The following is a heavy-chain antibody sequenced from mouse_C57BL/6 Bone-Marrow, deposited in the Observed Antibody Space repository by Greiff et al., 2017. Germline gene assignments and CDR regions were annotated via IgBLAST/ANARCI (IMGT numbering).Heavy chain of an antibody. CDR1: GYTFTSYD. D-gene: IGHD2-3*01. J-gene: IGHJ2*01. Sequence: QVQLQQSGPELVKPGASVKLSCKASGYTFTSYDINWVKQRPGQGLEWIGWFYPRDGSTKYNEKFKGKATLTVDTSSITAYMALHRLTSEDSAVYFGARLQWLLRPDYWGKGTTLTVSS. V-gene: IGHV1-85*01. CDR3: ARLQWLLRPDY. CDR2: FYPRDGST.